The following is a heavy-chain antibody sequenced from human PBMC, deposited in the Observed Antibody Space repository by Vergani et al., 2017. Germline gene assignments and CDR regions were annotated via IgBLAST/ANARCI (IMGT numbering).Heavy chain of an antibody. V-gene: IGHV5-51*01. CDR1: GYSFTSYW. CDR2: IYPGDSDT. Sequence: EVQLVQSGAEVKKPGESLKISCKGSGYSFTSYWIGWVRQMPGKGLEWMGIIYPGDSDTRYSSSFQGQVTISADKSISTAYLQWSSLKASDTAMYYCARHLYCSSNSCYFYSGNDAFDIWSQGTMVTVSS. D-gene: IGHD2-2*01. CDR3: ARHLYCSSNSCYFYSGNDAFDI. J-gene: IGHJ3*02.